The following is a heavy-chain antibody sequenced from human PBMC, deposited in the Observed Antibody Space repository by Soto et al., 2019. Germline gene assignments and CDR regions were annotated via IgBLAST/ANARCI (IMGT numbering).Heavy chain of an antibody. D-gene: IGHD2-15*01. Sequence: QVQLVESGGGVVQPGRSLRLSCAASGFTFSSYGMHWVRQAPGKGLEWVAVISYDGSNKYYADSVKGRFTISRDNSKNTLYLQMNRLRAEDTAVDYCAPCFGAFAYWGQGTLVTVSS. CDR3: APCFGAFAY. V-gene: IGHV3-30*03. J-gene: IGHJ4*02. CDR2: ISYDGSNK. CDR1: GFTFSSYG.